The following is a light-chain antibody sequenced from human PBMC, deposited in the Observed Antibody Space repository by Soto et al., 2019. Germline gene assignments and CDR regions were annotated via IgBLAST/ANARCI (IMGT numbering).Light chain of an antibody. CDR1: SSDVGGYNY. V-gene: IGLV2-14*01. CDR2: DVS. CDR3: SSYTSSSPLYV. J-gene: IGLJ1*01. Sequence: QSALTQPASVSGSPGQSITISCTGTSSDVGGYNYVSWYQQHPGKAPKLMIYDVSNRPSGVSKRFSGSKSGNTASLTICGLQGEDEADYNGSSYTSSSPLYVFETGTKVT.